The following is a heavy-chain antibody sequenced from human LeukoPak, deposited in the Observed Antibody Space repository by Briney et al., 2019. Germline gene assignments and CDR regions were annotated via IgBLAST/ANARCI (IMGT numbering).Heavy chain of an antibody. D-gene: IGHD6-19*01. CDR3: ASGGVVVAGTSYYYGMDV. CDR2: ISAYNGNT. CDR1: GYTFTSYG. Sequence: ASVKVSCKASGYTFTSYGISWVRQAPGQGLEWMGWISAYNGNTNYAQKLQGRVTMNTDTSTSPAYMELRSLRSDDTAVYYCASGGVVVAGTSYYYGMDVWGQGTTVTVPS. V-gene: IGHV1-18*01. J-gene: IGHJ6*02.